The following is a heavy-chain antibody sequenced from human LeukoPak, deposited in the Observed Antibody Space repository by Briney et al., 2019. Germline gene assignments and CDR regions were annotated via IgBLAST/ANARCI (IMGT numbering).Heavy chain of an antibody. D-gene: IGHD6-19*01. V-gene: IGHV1-3*01. CDR1: GGTFSSYA. Sequence: ASVKVSCKASGGTFSSYAISWVRQAPGQRLEWMGWFNSDTGNTDYSQKFQGRVTISRDTSANTAYMELNRLRPEDTAVFYCVRGGPNKSGWTLDYWGQGTLVTVSS. CDR2: FNSDTGNT. J-gene: IGHJ4*02. CDR3: VRGGPNKSGWTLDY.